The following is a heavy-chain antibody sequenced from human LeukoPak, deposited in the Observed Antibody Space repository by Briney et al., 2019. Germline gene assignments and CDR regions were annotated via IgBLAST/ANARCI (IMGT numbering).Heavy chain of an antibody. J-gene: IGHJ6*02. D-gene: IGHD6-13*01. V-gene: IGHV4-31*03. Sequence: SETLSLTCTVSGGSISSGGYYWGWIRQHPGKGLEWIGYIYYSGSTYYNPSLKSRVTISVDTSKNQFSLKLSSVTAADTAVYYCARVNSSSWMGYYYYGMDVWGQGTTVTVSS. CDR2: IYYSGST. CDR1: GGSISSGGYY. CDR3: ARVNSSSWMGYYYYGMDV.